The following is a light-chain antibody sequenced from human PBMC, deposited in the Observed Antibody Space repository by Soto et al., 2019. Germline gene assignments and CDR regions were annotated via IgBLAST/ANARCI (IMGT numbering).Light chain of an antibody. J-gene: IGKJ1*01. CDR2: DAS. CDR3: QQRSKMPLT. CDR1: QSVGLS. V-gene: IGKV3-11*01. Sequence: EFVLTQSPATLSLSPGGRATLSCRASQSVGLSLAWYQQKPGQAPRLLIYDASERASGIPARFSGTGSETDFTLTISSLEPEDFAIYYCQQRSKMPLTFGHGTKVDIK.